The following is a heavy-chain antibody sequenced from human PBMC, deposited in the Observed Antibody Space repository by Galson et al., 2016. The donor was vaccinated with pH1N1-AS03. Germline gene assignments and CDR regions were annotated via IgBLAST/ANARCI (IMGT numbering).Heavy chain of an antibody. D-gene: IGHD5-24*01. CDR1: GFTFSSFS. CDR2: ITDSSNYI. J-gene: IGHJ4*02. CDR3: ARGWVRQFFDY. Sequence: SLRLSCAASGFTFSSFSTNWFRQTPERGLEWVAAITDSSNYIYYTESVKGRFTISRDNAKNSLYLQMNSLRVEDTAFYYCARGWVRQFFDYWGQGTLVTVSS. V-gene: IGHV3-21*01.